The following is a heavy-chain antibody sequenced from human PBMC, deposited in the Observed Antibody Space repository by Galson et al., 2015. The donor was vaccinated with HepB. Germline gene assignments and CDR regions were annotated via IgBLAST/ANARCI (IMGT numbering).Heavy chain of an antibody. D-gene: IGHD3-3*01. CDR3: ASQRITIFGVVMGHYYYYGMDV. CDR1: GGTFSSYA. Sequence: SVKVSCKASGGTFSSYAISWVRQAPGQGLEWMGGIIPIFGTANYAQKFQGRVTITADESTSTAYMELSSLRSEDTAVYYCASQRITIFGVVMGHYYYYGMDVWGQGTTVTVSS. CDR2: IIPIFGTA. J-gene: IGHJ6*02. V-gene: IGHV1-69*13.